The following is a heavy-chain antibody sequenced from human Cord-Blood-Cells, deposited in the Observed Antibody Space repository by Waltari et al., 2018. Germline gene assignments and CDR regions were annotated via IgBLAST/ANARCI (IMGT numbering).Heavy chain of an antibody. J-gene: IGHJ3*02. Sequence: QVQLVQSGAEVKKPGASVKVSCKASGYTFTGYYIHWVRQARGQGLEWMGWINPNSGGANYAQEFKGRVTMTRDTAISAAYMERGRLRSDDTAGYYCARPLLVDAFDIWGQGTMVTVSS. D-gene: IGHD2-21*01. CDR2: INPNSGGA. V-gene: IGHV1-2*02. CDR1: GYTFTGYY. CDR3: ARPLLVDAFDI.